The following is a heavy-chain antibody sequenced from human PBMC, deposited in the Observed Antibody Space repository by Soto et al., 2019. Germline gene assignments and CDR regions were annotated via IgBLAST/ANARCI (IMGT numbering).Heavy chain of an antibody. CDR1: GGSMNDYY. CDR2: IFTSGNT. Sequence: SETLSLTCTISGGSMNDYYWSWIRQPAGKGLEWIGRIFTSGNTNYNPSLRSRLTMSVDTSTNQVSLRLTSVTAADTAVYYCASGRLVSRYYGLDVWGQGTTVTVSS. V-gene: IGHV4-4*07. J-gene: IGHJ6*02. CDR3: ASGRLVSRYYGLDV. D-gene: IGHD6-6*01.